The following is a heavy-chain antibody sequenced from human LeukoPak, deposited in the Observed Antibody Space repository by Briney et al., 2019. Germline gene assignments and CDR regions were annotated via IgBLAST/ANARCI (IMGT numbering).Heavy chain of an antibody. Sequence: GGSLRLSCAASGFTFSSYEMNWVRQAPGKGLEWVSYISSSGSTIYYADSVKGRFTISRDNAKNSLYLQMNSLRAEDTAVYYCARFPYDSSTGGFDYWGQGTLVTVSS. V-gene: IGHV3-48*03. CDR2: ISSSGSTI. CDR3: ARFPYDSSTGGFDY. CDR1: GFTFSSYE. D-gene: IGHD3-22*01. J-gene: IGHJ4*02.